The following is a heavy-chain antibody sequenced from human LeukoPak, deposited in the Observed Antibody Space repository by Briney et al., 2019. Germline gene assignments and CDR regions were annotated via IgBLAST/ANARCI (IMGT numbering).Heavy chain of an antibody. Sequence: PGGSLRLSCAVSGFTSSGDWMHWVRHAPGKGLVWVSRSKNDGSSTSYADSVKGRFTISRDNAKNTLYLQMNSLSAEDTAVYYCARELPRIGGQTDASDIWGQGTMVTVS. J-gene: IGHJ3*02. CDR3: ARELPRIGGQTDASDI. CDR1: GFTSSGDW. V-gene: IGHV3-74*01. D-gene: IGHD3-16*01. CDR2: SKNDGSST.